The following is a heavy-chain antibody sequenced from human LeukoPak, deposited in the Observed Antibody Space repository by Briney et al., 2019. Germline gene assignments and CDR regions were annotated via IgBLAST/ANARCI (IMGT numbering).Heavy chain of an antibody. Sequence: GGSLRLSCAASGFTVSSNYMSWVRQAPGKGLEWVSSISSSSSYIYYADSVKGRFTISRDNAKNSLYLQMNSLRAEDTAVYYCAREGYGSGSYTGLDYWGQGTLVTVSS. D-gene: IGHD3-10*01. CDR2: ISSSSSYI. CDR3: AREGYGSGSYTGLDY. J-gene: IGHJ4*02. CDR1: GFTVSSNY. V-gene: IGHV3-21*01.